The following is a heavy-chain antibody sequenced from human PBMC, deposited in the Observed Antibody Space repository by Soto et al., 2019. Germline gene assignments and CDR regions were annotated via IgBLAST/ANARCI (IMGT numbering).Heavy chain of an antibody. J-gene: IGHJ6*02. D-gene: IGHD1-26*01. CDR1: GYRFTNYW. CDR2: IDPTESHT. Sequence: GESLKISCKGSGYRFTNYWISCVRQMPGKGLEWMGKIDPTESHTNYSPSFQGHVTISVDKSITTAYLQWNSLKASDTAMYYCARCIVGDYGMEVWGQGTTVTVSS. V-gene: IGHV5-10-1*01. CDR3: ARCIVGDYGMEV.